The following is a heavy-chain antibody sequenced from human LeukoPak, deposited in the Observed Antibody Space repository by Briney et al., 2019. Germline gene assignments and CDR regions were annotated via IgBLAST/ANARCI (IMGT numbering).Heavy chain of an antibody. CDR1: GYTFTSYD. D-gene: IGHD3-10*01. V-gene: IGHV1-8*03. J-gene: IGHJ4*02. Sequence: GASVKVSCKASGYTFTSYDINWVRQATGQGLEWMGWMNPNSGNTGYAQKFQGRVTITRNTSISTAYMELSSLRSEDTAVYYCARGPIITMVRGVIIAYYFDYWGQGTLVTVSS. CDR3: ARGPIITMVRGVIIAYYFDY. CDR2: MNPNSGNT.